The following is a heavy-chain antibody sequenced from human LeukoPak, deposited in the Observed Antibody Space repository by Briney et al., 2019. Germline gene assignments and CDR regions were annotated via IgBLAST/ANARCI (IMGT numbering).Heavy chain of an antibody. V-gene: IGHV3-21*01. CDR1: GFTFSSYG. CDR3: ARGPYDFWSGYYSDY. CDR2: ISSSSSYI. J-gene: IGHJ4*02. D-gene: IGHD3-3*01. Sequence: GRSLRLSCAASGFTFSSYGMNWVRQAPGKGLEWVSSISSSSSYIYYADSVKGRFTISRDNAKNSLYLQMNSLRAEDTAVYYCARGPYDFWSGYYSDYWGQGTLVTVSS.